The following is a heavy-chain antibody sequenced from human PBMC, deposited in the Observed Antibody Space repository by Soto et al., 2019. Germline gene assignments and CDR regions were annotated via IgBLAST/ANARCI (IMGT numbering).Heavy chain of an antibody. CDR1: GYSFTSYW. J-gene: IGHJ5*02. D-gene: IGHD6-6*01. CDR3: ASRGRSSPPYNWFDP. CDR2: IDPSDSYT. Sequence: GESLKISCKGSGYSFTSYWISWVRQMPGKGLEWMGRIDPSDSYTNYSPSFQGHVTISADKSISTAYLQWSSLKASDTAMYYCASRGRSSPPYNWFDPWGQGTLVTVSS. V-gene: IGHV5-10-1*01.